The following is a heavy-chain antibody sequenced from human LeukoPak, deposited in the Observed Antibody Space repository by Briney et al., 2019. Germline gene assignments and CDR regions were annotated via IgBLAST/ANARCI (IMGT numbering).Heavy chain of an antibody. J-gene: IGHJ6*03. D-gene: IGHD5-12*01. V-gene: IGHV3-74*01. Sequence: GGSLRLSCAASGFTFSSYRMHWVRQAPGKGLVWVSRINSDGSSTSYADSVKGRFTISRDNAKKTLYLQMNSLRAEDTAVYYCARGSGYDSNYYYYMYVCGKGTTVTVSS. CDR1: GFTFSSYR. CDR3: ARGSGYDSNYYYYMYV. CDR2: INSDGSST.